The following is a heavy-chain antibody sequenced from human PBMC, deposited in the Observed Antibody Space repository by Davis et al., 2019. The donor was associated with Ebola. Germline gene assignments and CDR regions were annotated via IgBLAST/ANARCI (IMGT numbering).Heavy chain of an antibody. CDR1: GYTFTSYG. Sequence: AASVKVSCKASGYTFTSYGISWLRQAPGQGLEWMGWISAYNGNTNYAQKLQGRVTMTTDTSTSTAYMDLRSLRSDDTAVYYCARGLSSGITIFGVAQNYYYGMDVWGQGTTVTVSS. CDR3: ARGLSSGITIFGVAQNYYYGMDV. V-gene: IGHV1-18*01. D-gene: IGHD3-3*01. J-gene: IGHJ6*02. CDR2: ISAYNGNT.